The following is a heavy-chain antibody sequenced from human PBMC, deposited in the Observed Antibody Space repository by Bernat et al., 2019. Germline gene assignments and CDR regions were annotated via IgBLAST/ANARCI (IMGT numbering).Heavy chain of an antibody. V-gene: IGHV3-21*05. CDR2: ISSSSIYI. CDR1: GFTFSSYS. CDR3: ARDPLGYCSGGSCYFDY. Sequence: EVQLVESGGGLVKPGGSLRLSCSASGFTFSSYSMNWVRQAPGKGLEWVSYISSSSIYIYYADSVKGRFTISRDNAKNSLYLQMNSLRAEDTAVYYCARDPLGYCSGGSCYFDYWGQGTLVTVSA. J-gene: IGHJ4*02. D-gene: IGHD2-15*01.